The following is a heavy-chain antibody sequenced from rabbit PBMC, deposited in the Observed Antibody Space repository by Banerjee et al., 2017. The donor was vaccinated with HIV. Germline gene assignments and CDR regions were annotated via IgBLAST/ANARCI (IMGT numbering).Heavy chain of an antibody. CDR1: GFSFSTSYI. D-gene: IGHD1-1*01. CDR3: ARNYVNAFDP. Sequence: QEQLVESGGGLVQPEGSLTLTCTASGFSFSTSYIVCWVRQAPGKGLEWIACIWTISTMIDYANWAKGRFTISKTSSTTVTLQMTSLTAADTATYFCARNYVNAFDPWSPGTLVTVS. CDR2: IWTISTMI. V-gene: IGHV1S45*01. J-gene: IGHJ2*01.